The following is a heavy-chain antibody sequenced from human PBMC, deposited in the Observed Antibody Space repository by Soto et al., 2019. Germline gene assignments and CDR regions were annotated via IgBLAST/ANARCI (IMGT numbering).Heavy chain of an antibody. V-gene: IGHV3-23*01. D-gene: IGHD3-10*01. J-gene: IGHJ6*02. CDR1: GFTFSSYA. CDR2: ISGSGSST. Sequence: GGSLRLSCAASGFTFSSYAMHWVRQAPGKGLEWVAAISGSGSSTYYADSVKGRFTISRDNSKNTLYLQMNSLRAEDTAVYYCAKDELWFGEVYYGMDVWGQGTTVTVSS. CDR3: AKDELWFGEVYYGMDV.